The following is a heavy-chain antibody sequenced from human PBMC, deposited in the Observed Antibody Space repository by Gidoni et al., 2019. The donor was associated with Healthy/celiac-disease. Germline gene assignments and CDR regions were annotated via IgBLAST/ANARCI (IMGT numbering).Heavy chain of an antibody. CDR2: GFYSGTS. V-gene: IGHV4-39*07. CDR3: ARIYGSGGDYYYGMDL. CDR1: GGSISSCSYY. D-gene: IGHD3-10*01. Sequence: QLQLQESGSGLVKSSETLSLTCCVSGGSISSCSYYWSWIRQPPGKGLEWNGSGFYSGTSYYNPYLKRRVTISVDTSKNECSLNLSSVTAADTAVYYCARIYGSGGDYYYGMDLWGQGTTVTVSS. J-gene: IGHJ6*02.